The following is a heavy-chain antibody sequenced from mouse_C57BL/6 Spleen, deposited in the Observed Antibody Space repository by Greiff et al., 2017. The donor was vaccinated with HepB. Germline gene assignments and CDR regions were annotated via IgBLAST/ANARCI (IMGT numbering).Heavy chain of an antibody. CDR1: GFTFSDYG. CDR3: ARGGSVPWFAY. D-gene: IGHD1-1*01. Sequence: EVHLVESGGGLVKPGGSLKLSCAASGFTFSDYGMHWVRQAPEKGLEWVAYISSGSSTIYYADTVKGRFTISRDNAKNTLFLQMTSLRSEDTAMYYCARGGSVPWFAYWGQGTLVTVSA. J-gene: IGHJ3*01. CDR2: ISSGSSTI. V-gene: IGHV5-17*01.